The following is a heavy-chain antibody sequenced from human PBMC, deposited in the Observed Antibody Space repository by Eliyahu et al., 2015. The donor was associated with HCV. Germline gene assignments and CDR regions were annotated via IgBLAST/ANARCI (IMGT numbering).Heavy chain of an antibody. CDR2: FDPEDVET. CDR1: GYILXEVS. CDR3: GTSTISTRQQLVQAFGGTSTISTRQQLVQPFNI. V-gene: IGHV1-24*01. D-gene: IGHD6-13*01. J-gene: IGHJ3*02. Sequence: HVQLVQSGAEVKKPGASVKVSCKVSGYILXEVSXHWVRQAPGKGLGWMGGFDPEDVETIYAQKFQGRVTMTEDTSTDTAYMELSSLRSEDTALYYCGTSTISTRQQLVQAFGGTSTISTRQQLVQPFNIWGQGTMVTVSS.